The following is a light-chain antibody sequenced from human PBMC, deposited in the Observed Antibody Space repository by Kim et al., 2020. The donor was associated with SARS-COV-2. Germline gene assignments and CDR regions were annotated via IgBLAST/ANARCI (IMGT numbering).Light chain of an antibody. CDR3: QQYDNVPYG. V-gene: IGKV1-33*01. J-gene: IGKJ2*03. Sequence: DIQMTQSPSSLSASVGDRVTITCQASRDISNYLNWYQQKPGKAPNLLIHDASKLETGVPSRFSGSGSGTEFTLTITGLRPEDFATYYCQQYDNVPYGFGQGTKLEI. CDR2: DAS. CDR1: RDISNY.